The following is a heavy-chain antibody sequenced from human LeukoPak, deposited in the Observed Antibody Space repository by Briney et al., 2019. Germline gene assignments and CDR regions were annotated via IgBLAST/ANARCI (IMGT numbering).Heavy chain of an antibody. CDR1: GFTFSSYW. CDR2: IKQDGSEK. Sequence: GGSLRLSCAASGFTFSSYWMSWVRQAPGKGLEWVANIKQDGSEKYYVDSVKGRFTISRDNAKNSLYLQMNSLRAEDTAVYYCETYYYGSGMAGAFDIWGQGTMVTVSS. V-gene: IGHV3-7*01. CDR3: ETYYYGSGMAGAFDI. J-gene: IGHJ3*02. D-gene: IGHD3-10*01.